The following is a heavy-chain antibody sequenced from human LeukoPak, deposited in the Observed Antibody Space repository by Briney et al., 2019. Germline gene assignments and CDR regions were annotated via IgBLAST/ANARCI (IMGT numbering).Heavy chain of an antibody. CDR2: MNPNSGNT. CDR3: AREGTYYYGSGSPYYYYYGMDV. J-gene: IGHJ6*02. D-gene: IGHD3-10*01. V-gene: IGHV1-8*01. CDR1: GYTFTSYD. Sequence: ASVKVSCKASGYTFTSYDSNWVRQATGQGPEWMGWMNPNSGNTGYAQKFQGRVTMTRDTSTSTVYMELSSLRSEDTALYYCAREGTYYYGSGSPYYYYYGMDVWGQGTTVTVSS.